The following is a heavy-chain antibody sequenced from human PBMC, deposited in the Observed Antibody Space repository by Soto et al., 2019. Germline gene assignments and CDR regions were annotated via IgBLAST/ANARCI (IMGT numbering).Heavy chain of an antibody. J-gene: IGHJ6*02. Sequence: PGESLKISCKGSGYSFTIYWIGWVRQMPGKGLEWMGIIYPGDSDTRYSLSFQGQVTISADKSISTAYLQWSSLKASDTAMYYYARLLFNRGHCXGGSCNGGYHYYYGMDVWGQGTTVTVSS. CDR2: IYPGDSDT. D-gene: IGHD2-15*01. CDR3: ARLLFNRGHCXGGSCNGGYHYYYGMDV. CDR1: GYSFTIYW. V-gene: IGHV5-51*01.